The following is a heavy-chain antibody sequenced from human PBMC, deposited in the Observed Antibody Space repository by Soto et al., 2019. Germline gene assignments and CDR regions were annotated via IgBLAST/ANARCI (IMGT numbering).Heavy chain of an antibody. V-gene: IGHV3-48*02. J-gene: IGHJ4*02. D-gene: IGHD6-13*01. Sequence: GGSLRLSCAASGFTFSSYSMNWVRQAPGKGLEWVSYISSSSSTIYYADSVKGRFTISRDNAKNSLYLQMNSLRDEDTAVYYCARDIAAAGTLFVGILEQTFDYWGQGTLVTVSS. CDR1: GFTFSSYS. CDR3: ARDIAAAGTLFVGILEQTFDY. CDR2: ISSSSSTI.